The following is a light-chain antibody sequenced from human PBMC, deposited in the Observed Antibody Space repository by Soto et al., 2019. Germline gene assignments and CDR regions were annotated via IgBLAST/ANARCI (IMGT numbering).Light chain of an antibody. CDR2: GAS. J-gene: IGKJ3*01. V-gene: IGKV3-20*01. Sequence: IGLTQSPGSLYLSPGESATLSCRASQSISSTYIAWYQQKRGQAPRLLIFGASSRATGIPDRFSGSGSGTDFSLTISRLEPEDCAVYFCQQYVRSPYTFGPGTKVDIK. CDR1: QSISSTY. CDR3: QQYVRSPYT.